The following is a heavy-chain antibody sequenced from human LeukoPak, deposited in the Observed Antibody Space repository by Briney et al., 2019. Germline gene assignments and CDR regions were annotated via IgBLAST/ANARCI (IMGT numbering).Heavy chain of an antibody. V-gene: IGHV4-34*01. CDR1: GGSFSGYY. CDR3: ARGNPVVPAADPTLNWFDP. D-gene: IGHD2-2*01. Sequence: SETLSLTCAVYGGSFSGYYWSWIRQPPGKGLEWIGEINQSGSTNYNPSLKSRVTISVDTSKNQFSLKLSSVTAADTAVYYCARGNPVVPAADPTLNWFDPWGQGTLVTVSS. J-gene: IGHJ5*02. CDR2: INQSGST.